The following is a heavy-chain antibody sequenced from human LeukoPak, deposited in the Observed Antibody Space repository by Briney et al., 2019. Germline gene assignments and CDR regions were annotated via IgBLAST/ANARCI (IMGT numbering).Heavy chain of an antibody. CDR2: IYYSGST. D-gene: IGHD4-17*01. V-gene: IGHV4-39*01. CDR1: GGSISSRSYY. Sequence: SETLSLPCTVSGGSISSRSYYWGWIRQPPGKGLAWIGSIYYSGSTYYNPSLKRRVTMSVDTSKNQFSLNLSSVTAADTAVYYCARHQATNYGDYDRIDYWGLGILVTVSS. CDR3: ARHQATNYGDYDRIDY. J-gene: IGHJ4*02.